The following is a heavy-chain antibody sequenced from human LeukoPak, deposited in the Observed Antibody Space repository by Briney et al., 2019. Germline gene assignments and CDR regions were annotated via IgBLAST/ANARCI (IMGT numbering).Heavy chain of an antibody. Sequence: SETLSLTCAVYGGSFSDYYWNRIRQPPGKGLEWIGEINHSGNTNYNPSLKSRVPISVDASKNQFSLKLRSVTAADTAVYYCARGFLLVHQDIDSWGQGTLVTVSS. J-gene: IGHJ4*02. CDR2: INHSGNT. CDR3: ARGFLLVHQDIDS. CDR1: GGSFSDYY. V-gene: IGHV4-34*01. D-gene: IGHD2-2*01.